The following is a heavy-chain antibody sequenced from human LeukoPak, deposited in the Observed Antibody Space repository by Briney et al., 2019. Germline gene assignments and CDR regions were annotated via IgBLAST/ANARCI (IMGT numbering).Heavy chain of an antibody. CDR2: ISGSSSYI. Sequence: AGGSLRLSCAASGFTFSGYSMSWVRQAPGKGLEWVSSISGSSSYIYYAESLKGRFTISRDNAKNSLYLQMSSLRAEDTAVYYCAKDPMTVGWFDPWGQGTLVTVSS. D-gene: IGHD3-22*01. J-gene: IGHJ5*02. V-gene: IGHV3-21*04. CDR3: AKDPMTVGWFDP. CDR1: GFTFSGYS.